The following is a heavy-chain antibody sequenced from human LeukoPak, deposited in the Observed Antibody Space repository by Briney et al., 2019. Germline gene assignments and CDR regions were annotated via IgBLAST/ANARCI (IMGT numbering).Heavy chain of an antibody. V-gene: IGHV3-23*01. CDR3: AKAVDGYNDVCGDY. Sequence: GASLRLSCAASGFTFSSYAMSWVRQAPGKGLEWVSAISGSGGSNYYEDPVKGRFTISRHNSKNTLYLQMNNLKAEHTTVYYCAKAVDGYNDVCGDYWGQGTLVTVSS. J-gene: IGHJ4*02. CDR1: GFTFSSYA. CDR2: ISGSGGSN. D-gene: IGHD5-24*01.